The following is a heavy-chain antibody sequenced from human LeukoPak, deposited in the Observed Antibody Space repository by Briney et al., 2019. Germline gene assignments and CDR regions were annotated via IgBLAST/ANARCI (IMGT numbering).Heavy chain of an antibody. D-gene: IGHD6-19*01. Sequence: PSETLSLTCTVSGGSISSSSYYWGWIRQPPGKGLEWIGSIYYSGSTYYNPSLKSRVTISVDTSKNQFSLKLSSVTAADTAVYYCARWAVAGTFGYWGQGTLVTVSS. CDR1: GGSISSSSYY. V-gene: IGHV4-39*01. CDR2: IYYSGST. CDR3: ARWAVAGTFGY. J-gene: IGHJ4*02.